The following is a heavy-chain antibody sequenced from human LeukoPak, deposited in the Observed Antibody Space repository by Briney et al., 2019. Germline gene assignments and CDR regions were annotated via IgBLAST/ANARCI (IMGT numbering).Heavy chain of an antibody. V-gene: IGHV3-23*01. CDR1: GFTFSSYA. CDR2: ISGSGGST. J-gene: IGHJ4*02. Sequence: GGSLRLSCAASGFTFSSYAMSWVRQAPGKGLEWVSAISGSGGSTYYADSVKGRFTISRDDSKNTLYLQMNSLRAEDTAVYYCARDRPNYYGSDGHYYRRDGDYWGRGTLVSVSS. CDR3: ARDRPNYYGSDGHYYRRDGDY. D-gene: IGHD3-22*01.